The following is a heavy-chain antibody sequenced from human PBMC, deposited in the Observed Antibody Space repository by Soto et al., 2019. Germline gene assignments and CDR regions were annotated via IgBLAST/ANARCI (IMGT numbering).Heavy chain of an antibody. CDR3: ATGYPSPADWYFDL. Sequence: GASVKVSCKVSGYTLTELSMHWVRQAPGKGLEWMGGFDPEDGETIYAQKFQGRVTMTEDTSTDTAYMELSSLGSEDTAVYYCATGYPSPADWYFDLWGRGTLVTVSS. V-gene: IGHV1-24*01. J-gene: IGHJ2*01. CDR2: FDPEDGET. CDR1: GYTLTELS. D-gene: IGHD1-1*01.